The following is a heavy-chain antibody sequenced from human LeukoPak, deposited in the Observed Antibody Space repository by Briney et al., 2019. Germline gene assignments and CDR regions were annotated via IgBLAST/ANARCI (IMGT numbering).Heavy chain of an antibody. CDR2: IGGRGGST. J-gene: IGHJ5*02. D-gene: IGHD3-16*01. CDR1: GFTFSSFT. CDR3: GKEGGA. V-gene: IGHV3-23*01. Sequence: PGGSLRLSCAASGFTFSSFTMTWVRQAPGKGLEWVSAIGGRGGSTYYADSLEGRFTIARDNSKDMVYLQMNGLKVEDTAIYYCGKEGGAWGQGTKVTVSS.